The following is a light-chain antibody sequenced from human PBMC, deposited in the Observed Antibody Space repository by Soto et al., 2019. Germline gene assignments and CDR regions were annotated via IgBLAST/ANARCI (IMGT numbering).Light chain of an antibody. V-gene: IGLV2-14*02. J-gene: IGLJ1*01. Sequence: QSVLTQPASVSGSPGQSITISCTGTSSDVGTYNLVSWYQHHPGKAPKLIIYEASNRPSGVPDRFSGSKSGNTASLTISGLQAADEVDYYCSLYTSENTYVFGTGTKLTVL. CDR1: SSDVGTYNL. CDR2: EAS. CDR3: SLYTSENTYV.